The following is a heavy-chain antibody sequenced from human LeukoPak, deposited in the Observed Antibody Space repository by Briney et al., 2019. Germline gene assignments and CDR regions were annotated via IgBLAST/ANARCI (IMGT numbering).Heavy chain of an antibody. J-gene: IGHJ6*02. Sequence: GGSLRLYCAASGFTFSSYAMSWVRQAPGKGLEWVSAISGSGGSTYYADSVKGRFTISRDNSKNTLYLQMNSLRAEDTAVYYCAKPEYYYYYGMDVWGQGTTVTVSS. CDR3: AKPEYYYYYGMDV. CDR2: ISGSGGST. V-gene: IGHV3-23*01. CDR1: GFTFSSYA.